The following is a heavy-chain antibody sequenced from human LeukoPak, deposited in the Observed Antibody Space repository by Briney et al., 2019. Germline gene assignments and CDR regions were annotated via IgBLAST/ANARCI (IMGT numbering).Heavy chain of an antibody. Sequence: SETLSLTCTVSGGSISTFYWSWIRQPPGKGLEWFVYIYYTGSTNYNPSLKSRVTISVDTSKNQFSLKLSSVTAADTAVYYCARTNYYYYYMDVWGKGTTVTVSS. J-gene: IGHJ6*03. V-gene: IGHV4-59*01. CDR3: ARTNYYYYYMDV. CDR1: GGSISTFY. CDR2: IYYTGST.